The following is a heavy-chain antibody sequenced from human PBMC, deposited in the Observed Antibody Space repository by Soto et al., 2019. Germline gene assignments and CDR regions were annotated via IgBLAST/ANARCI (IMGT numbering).Heavy chain of an antibody. J-gene: IGHJ4*02. CDR3: AHLYYYDTSGYYRYFDY. CDR1: GFSLSTSGVG. Sequence: QITLKESGPTLVKPTQTLTLTCTFSGFSLSTSGVGVGWIRQPPGKALEWLALIYWDDDKYYNPSLKSRLTITVDTSKTQVVLTMTNMDPVDTATYYCAHLYYYDTSGYYRYFDYWGQGTLVTVSS. D-gene: IGHD3-22*01. CDR2: IYWDDDK. V-gene: IGHV2-5*02.